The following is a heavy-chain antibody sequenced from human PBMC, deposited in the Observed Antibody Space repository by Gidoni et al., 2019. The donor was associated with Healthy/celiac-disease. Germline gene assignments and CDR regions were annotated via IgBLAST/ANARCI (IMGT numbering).Heavy chain of an antibody. CDR3: ARDPGEWELLQDYYYYGMDV. V-gene: IGHV1-18*01. CDR1: GYSCTSYG. CDR2: IRAYNGNT. Sequence: QVQLVQSGAEVKKPGASVKVSCKASGYSCTSYGIRWVRQAPGQGLEGMGWIRAYNGNTSSAQKLQGRVTMTTDTSTSTAYMELRGLRSDDTAVYYCARDPGEWELLQDYYYYGMDVWGQGTTVTVSS. J-gene: IGHJ6*02. D-gene: IGHD1-26*01.